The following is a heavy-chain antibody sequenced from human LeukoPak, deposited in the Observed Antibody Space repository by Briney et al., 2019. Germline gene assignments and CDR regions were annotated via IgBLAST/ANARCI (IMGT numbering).Heavy chain of an antibody. D-gene: IGHD6-13*01. CDR2: IYTSGST. CDR3: ARATQAADFFDY. CDR1: GGSISTYY. Sequence: SETLSLTCTVSGGSISTYYWSWIRQPAGKGLEWIGRIYTSGSTNYNPSLKSRVTMSVDTSNNQFSLKLSSVTAADTAVYYCARATQAADFFDYWGQGTLVTVSS. V-gene: IGHV4-4*07. J-gene: IGHJ4*02.